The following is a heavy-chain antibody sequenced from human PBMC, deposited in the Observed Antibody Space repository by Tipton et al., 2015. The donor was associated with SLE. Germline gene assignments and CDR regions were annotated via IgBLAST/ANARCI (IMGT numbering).Heavy chain of an antibody. D-gene: IGHD2-2*01. CDR3: ARTVVPDVMGAFDI. V-gene: IGHV4-59*11. CDR2: ISNSGST. Sequence: TLSLTCTVSGDSTTSRYWNWIRQAPGKGLEYIGYISNSGSTNYNPSLKSRVTMSLDTSQNQLSLKLSSMTAADTAVYYCARTVVPDVMGAFDIWGQGTMVTVSS. J-gene: IGHJ3*02. CDR1: GDSTTSRY.